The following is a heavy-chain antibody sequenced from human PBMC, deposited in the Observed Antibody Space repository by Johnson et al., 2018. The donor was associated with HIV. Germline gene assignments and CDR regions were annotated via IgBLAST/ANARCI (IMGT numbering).Heavy chain of an antibody. CDR1: GFTFSSYW. D-gene: IGHD5-24*01. V-gene: IGHV3-7*03. J-gene: IGHJ3*02. CDR3: ARAGWLQSRVDAFDI. CDR2: LKQAGSEK. Sequence: VQLVESGGGLVQPGRSLRLSCAASGFTFSSYWMSWVRQAPGKGRVWVANLKQAGSEKYYVDSVKGRFTIFRDNAKNSLYLQMISLRAEDTAVYYCARAGWLQSRVDAFDIWGQGTMVTVSS.